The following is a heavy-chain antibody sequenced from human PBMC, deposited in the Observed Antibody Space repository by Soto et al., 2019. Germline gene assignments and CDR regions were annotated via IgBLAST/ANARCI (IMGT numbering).Heavy chain of an antibody. Sequence: SVKVSCKASGGTFSSYAISWVRQAPGQGLEWMGGSIPIFGTANYAQMFEGRVTITADKSTSTAYMELSSLRSEDTAVYYCAFDFSWFDPWGQGTLVTVSS. CDR3: AFDFSWFDP. CDR1: GGTFSSYA. J-gene: IGHJ5*02. V-gene: IGHV1-69*06. CDR2: SIPIFGTA.